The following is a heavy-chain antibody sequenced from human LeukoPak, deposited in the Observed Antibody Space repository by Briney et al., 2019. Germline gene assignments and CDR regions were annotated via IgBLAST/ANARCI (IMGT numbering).Heavy chain of an antibody. CDR2: ISSSGSTI. Sequence: GGSLRLSCAASGFTFSSYEMNWVRQAPGKGLEWVSYISSSGSTIYYADSVKGRFTISRDNAKNSLYLQMNSLRAEDTAVYYCASRFGEFYFYYMDVWGKGTMVTISS. V-gene: IGHV3-48*03. J-gene: IGHJ6*03. CDR1: GFTFSSYE. D-gene: IGHD3-10*01. CDR3: ASRFGEFYFYYMDV.